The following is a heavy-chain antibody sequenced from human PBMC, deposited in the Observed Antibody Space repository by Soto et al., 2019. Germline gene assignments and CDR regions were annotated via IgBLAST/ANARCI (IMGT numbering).Heavy chain of an antibody. J-gene: IGHJ4*02. CDR1: GGSFSGYY. CDR3: ARGINSPRPYYFDY. CDR2: INHSGST. D-gene: IGHD5-18*01. V-gene: IGHV4-34*01. Sequence: KTSETLSLTCAVYGGSFSGYYWSWIRQPPGKGLEWIGEINHSGSTNYNPSLKSRVTISVDTSKNQFSLKLSSVTAADTAVYYCARGINSPRPYYFDYWGQGTLVTVSS.